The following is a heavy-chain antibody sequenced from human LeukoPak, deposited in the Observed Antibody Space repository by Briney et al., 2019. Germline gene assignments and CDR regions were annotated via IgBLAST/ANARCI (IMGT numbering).Heavy chain of an antibody. CDR2: IFYSGRT. CDR3: ARTPLYGDED. J-gene: IGHJ4*02. V-gene: IGHV4-39*01. D-gene: IGHD4-17*01. CDR1: GGSISSTRNY. Sequence: SETLSLTCSVSGGSISSTRNYWGWIRQPPGKGPEWIGSIFYSGRTYYNPSLKSRVTISVDTSNNQFSLKLSSVTAADTAVYYCARTPLYGDEDWGQGTLVTVSS.